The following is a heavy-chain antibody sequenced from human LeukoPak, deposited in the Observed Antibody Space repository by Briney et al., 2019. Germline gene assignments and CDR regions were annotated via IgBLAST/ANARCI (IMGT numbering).Heavy chain of an antibody. D-gene: IGHD6-13*01. J-gene: IGHJ6*02. Sequence: SVKVSCKASGGTFSSYAISWVRQAPGQGLEWMGRIIPILGIANYAQKFQGRVTMTRNTSISTAYMELSSLRSEDTAVYYCARGLAAAGKDYYYYGMDVWGQGTTVTVSS. CDR2: IIPILGIA. V-gene: IGHV1-69*04. CDR1: GGTFSSYA. CDR3: ARGLAAAGKDYYYYGMDV.